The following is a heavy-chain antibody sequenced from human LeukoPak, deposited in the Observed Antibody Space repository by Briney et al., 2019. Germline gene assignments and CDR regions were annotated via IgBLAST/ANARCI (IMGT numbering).Heavy chain of an antibody. V-gene: IGHV4-59*08. Sequence: SETLSLTCTGSGGSISSYYWSWIRQPPGKGLEWIGYIYYSWSTNYNPSLKSRVTISVDTSKNQFSLKLSSVTAADTAVYYCASLYGSGYYPYFDYWGQGTLVTVSS. CDR3: ASLYGSGYYPYFDY. J-gene: IGHJ4*02. D-gene: IGHD3-10*01. CDR2: IYYSWST. CDR1: GGSISSYY.